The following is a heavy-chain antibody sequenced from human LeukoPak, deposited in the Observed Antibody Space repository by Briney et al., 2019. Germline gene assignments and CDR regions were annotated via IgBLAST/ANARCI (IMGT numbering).Heavy chain of an antibody. J-gene: IGHJ4*02. D-gene: IGHD5-12*01. CDR3: ARDSNVDEGFDY. CDR2: IYYSGST. V-gene: IGHV4-59*06. Sequence: SETLSLTCTVSGGSISSYYWSWIRQHPGKGLEWIGYIYYSGSTYYNPSLKSRVTISVDTSKNQFSLKLSSVTAADTAVYYCARDSNVDEGFDYWGQGTLVTVSS. CDR1: GGSISSYY.